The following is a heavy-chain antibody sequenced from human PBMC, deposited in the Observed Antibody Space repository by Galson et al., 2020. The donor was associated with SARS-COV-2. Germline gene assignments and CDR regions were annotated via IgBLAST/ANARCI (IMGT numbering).Heavy chain of an antibody. D-gene: IGHD4-4*01. Sequence: GESLKISCEASGFGFSYYWMSWVRQAPGRGLEWVANIKHDGSEKYYVDSVKGRFTISRDNPKNSLYLQMNSLRAEDTAVYYCARDFYSNYVSLFDSWGQGTLVTVSS. V-gene: IGHV3-7*01. CDR1: GFGFSYYW. CDR3: ARDFYSNYVSLFDS. J-gene: IGHJ4*02. CDR2: IKHDGSEK.